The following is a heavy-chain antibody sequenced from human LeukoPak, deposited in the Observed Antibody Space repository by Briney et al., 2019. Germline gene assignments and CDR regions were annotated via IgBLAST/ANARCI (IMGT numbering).Heavy chain of an antibody. CDR1: GFSFSIYV. CDR2: ISGGTSGT. V-gene: IGHV3-23*01. CDR3: ANSYYYDSSGHFGDI. J-gene: IGHJ3*02. D-gene: IGHD3-22*01. Sequence: GGSLRLSCAASGFSFSIYVMSWVRQAPGKGLEWVSTISGGTSGTHYADSVRGRFTISRDNSKNTLYLQMNSLRAEDTAVYYCANSYYYDSSGHFGDIWGQGTMVTVSS.